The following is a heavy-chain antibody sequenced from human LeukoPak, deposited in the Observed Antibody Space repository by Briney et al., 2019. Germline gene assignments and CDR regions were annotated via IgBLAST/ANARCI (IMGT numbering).Heavy chain of an antibody. CDR1: GYTFTSYG. V-gene: IGHV1-18*01. J-gene: IGHJ3*02. CDR3: ARGLTYYYDSSGWDAFDI. Sequence: ASVKVSCKASGYTFTSYGISWVRQAPGQGLEWMGWISAYNGNTNYAQKLQGRVTMTTDTSTSTAYMELRSLRSDDTAVYYCARGLTYYYDSSGWDAFDIWGQGTMVTVSS. D-gene: IGHD3-22*01. CDR2: ISAYNGNT.